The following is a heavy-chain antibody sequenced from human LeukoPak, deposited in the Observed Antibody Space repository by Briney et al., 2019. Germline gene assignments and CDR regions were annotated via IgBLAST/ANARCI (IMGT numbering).Heavy chain of an antibody. D-gene: IGHD2-15*01. CDR1: GGSISSYY. CDR2: IYYSGST. CDR3: AGRVGYCSGGSCYSVLN. Sequence: SETLSLTCTVSGGSISSYYWSWIRQPPGKGLEWIGYIYYSGSTNYNPSLKSRVTISVDTSKNQFSLKLSSVTAADTAVYYCAGRVGYCSGGSCYSVLNWGQGTLVTVSS. V-gene: IGHV4-59*12. J-gene: IGHJ4*02.